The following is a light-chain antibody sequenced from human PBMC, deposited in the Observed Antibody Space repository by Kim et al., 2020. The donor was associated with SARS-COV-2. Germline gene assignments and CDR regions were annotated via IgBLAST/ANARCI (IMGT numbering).Light chain of an antibody. Sequence: SVSPGERATLSCRASQSVSANLAWYQLKPGQAPRLLIYGASTRATGIPARFSGRGSGTEFTLAISSLQSEDFAVYYCQQYNNWPYTFGQGTKLEI. J-gene: IGKJ2*01. CDR1: QSVSAN. CDR2: GAS. CDR3: QQYNNWPYT. V-gene: IGKV3-15*01.